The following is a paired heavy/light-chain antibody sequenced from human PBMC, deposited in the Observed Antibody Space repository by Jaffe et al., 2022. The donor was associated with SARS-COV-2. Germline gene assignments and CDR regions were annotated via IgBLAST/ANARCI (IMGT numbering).Heavy chain of an antibody. Sequence: EVQLLESGGGLVQPGGSLRVSCAASGFTFSSFVMTWVRQAPGKGLEWVSTISGSGGNTYYADSVKGRFTISRDNSKNILYLQMNSLRAEDTAVYYCAKDRCSSITCYDFDYWGQGTLVAVSS. CDR2: ISGSGGNT. V-gene: IGHV3-23*01. D-gene: IGHD2-2*01. CDR3: AKDRCSSITCYDFDY. J-gene: IGHJ4*02. CDR1: GFTFSSFV.
Light chain of an antibody. CDR1: QSVASQ. J-gene: IGKJ4*01. CDR3: QQRSHWPLT. V-gene: IGKV3-11*01. CDR2: DAS. Sequence: ETVLTQSPATLSLSPGERATLSCRASQSVASQLAWYQQKPGQAPRLLIFDASNRATGIPARFSGSGSGTDSTLTITSLEPEDTAVYYCQQRSHWPLTFGGGTKVEIK.